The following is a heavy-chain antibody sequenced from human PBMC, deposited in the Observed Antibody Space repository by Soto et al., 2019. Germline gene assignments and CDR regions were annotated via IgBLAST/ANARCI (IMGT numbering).Heavy chain of an antibody. D-gene: IGHD3-9*01. CDR3: ASAHLRYFDPYYFDY. J-gene: IGHJ4*02. CDR1: GGSISSGDYY. Sequence: SETLSLTCTVSGGSISSGDYYWSWIRQPPGKGLEWIGYIYYSGSTYYNPSLKSRVTISVDTSKNQFSLKLSSVTAADTAVYYCASAHLRYFDPYYFDYWGQGTLVTVSS. V-gene: IGHV4-30-4*01. CDR2: IYYSGST.